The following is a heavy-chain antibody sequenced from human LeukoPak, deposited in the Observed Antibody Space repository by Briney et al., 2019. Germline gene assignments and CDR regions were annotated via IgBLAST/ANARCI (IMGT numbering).Heavy chain of an antibody. CDR2: IYYSGST. CDR1: GGSIRSNNYY. CDR3: ARDLHY. V-gene: IGHV4-39*02. Sequence: SETLSLTCTVSGGSIRSNNYYWGWVRQPPGKGLEWIGTIYYSGSTSYNPSLKSRVTISVDMSKNQFSLKLSSVTAADTAVYYCARDLHYWGQGTLVTVSS. J-gene: IGHJ4*02.